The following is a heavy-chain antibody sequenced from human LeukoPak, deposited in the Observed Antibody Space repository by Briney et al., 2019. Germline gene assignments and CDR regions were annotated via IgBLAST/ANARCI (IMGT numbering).Heavy chain of an antibody. D-gene: IGHD1-14*01. CDR3: ARGVEPLAANTLAY. CDR1: VFTVITND. J-gene: IGHJ4*02. CDR2: LYSDGNT. Sequence: GSLRLSCSASVFTVITNDMTWVRQAPGKGLEWVSVLYSDGNTKYADSVQGRFTISRDNSKNTLYLEMNSLSPDDTAVYYCARGVEPLAANTLAYWGQGTLVTVSS. V-gene: IGHV3-53*01.